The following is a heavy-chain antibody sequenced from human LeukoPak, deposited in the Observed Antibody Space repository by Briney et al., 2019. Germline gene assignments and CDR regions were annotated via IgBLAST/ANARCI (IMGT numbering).Heavy chain of an antibody. CDR1: GYTFTSYG. CDR2: ISAYNGNT. D-gene: IGHD6-19*01. J-gene: IGHJ5*02. V-gene: IGHV1-18*01. Sequence: GASVKVSCKASGYTFTSYGISWVRQAPGQGLEWMGWISAYNGNTNYAQKLQGRVTMTTDTSTSTAYTELRSLRSDDTAVYYCARDSSGWTNWFDPWGQGTLVTVSS. CDR3: ARDSSGWTNWFDP.